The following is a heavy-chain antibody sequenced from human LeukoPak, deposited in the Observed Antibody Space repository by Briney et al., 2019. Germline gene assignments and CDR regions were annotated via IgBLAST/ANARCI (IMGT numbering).Heavy chain of an antibody. V-gene: IGHV4-61*02. CDR2: IYTSGST. CDR1: GGSISSGSYY. Sequence: SETLSLTCTVSGGSISSGSYYWSWIRQPAGEGLEWIGRIYTSGSTNYNPSLKSRVTISVDTSKNQFSLKLSSVTAADTAVYYCARTTQRYGMDVWGQGTTVTVSS. J-gene: IGHJ6*02. D-gene: IGHD1-1*01. CDR3: ARTTQRYGMDV.